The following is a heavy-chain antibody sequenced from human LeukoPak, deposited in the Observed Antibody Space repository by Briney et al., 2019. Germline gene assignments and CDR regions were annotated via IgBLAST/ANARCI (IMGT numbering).Heavy chain of an antibody. CDR2: IYSGGSI. CDR3: AKGQLYYDSSGSLDY. CDR1: GFTFSSYA. V-gene: IGHV3-23*03. D-gene: IGHD3-22*01. J-gene: IGHJ4*02. Sequence: GGSLRLSCAASGFTFSSYAMSWVRQAPGKGLEWVSVIYSGGSIYYADSVKGRFTISRDNSKNTLYLQMNSLRAEDTAVYYCAKGQLYYDSSGSLDYWGQGTLVTVS.